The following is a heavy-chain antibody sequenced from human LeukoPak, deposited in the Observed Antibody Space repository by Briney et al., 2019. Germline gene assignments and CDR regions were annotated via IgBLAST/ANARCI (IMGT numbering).Heavy chain of an antibody. CDR2: IYYSGST. CDR3: AREGAYGQWPYFDY. V-gene: IGHV4-30-4*07. J-gene: IGHJ4*02. CDR1: GGSISSGGYS. D-gene: IGHD6-19*01. Sequence: PSETLSLTCAVSGGSISSGGYSWSWIRQPPGKGLEWIGYIYYSGSTYYNPSLKSRVTISVDTSKNQFSLKLSSVTAADTAVYYCAREGAYGQWPYFDYWGQGTLVTVSS.